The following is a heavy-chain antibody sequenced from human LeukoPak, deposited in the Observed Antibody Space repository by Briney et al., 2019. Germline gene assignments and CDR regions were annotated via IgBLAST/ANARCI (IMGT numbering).Heavy chain of an antibody. V-gene: IGHV3-15*01. CDR3: TTGVDILTGYPYDAFDI. J-gene: IGHJ3*02. CDR2: IKSKTDGGTT. D-gene: IGHD3-9*01. Sequence: PGGSLRLSCAASGFTFSNAWMSWVRQAPGKGLEWVGRIKSKTDGGTTDYAAPVKGRFTISRDDSKNTLYLQMNSLKTEDTAVYYCTTGVDILTGYPYDAFDIWGQGTMVTVSS. CDR1: GFTFSNAW.